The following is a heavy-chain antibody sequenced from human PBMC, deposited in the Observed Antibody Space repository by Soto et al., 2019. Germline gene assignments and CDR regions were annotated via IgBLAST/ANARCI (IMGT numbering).Heavy chain of an antibody. Sequence: ASVKVSCKASGYTFTGYYMHWVRQAPGQGLEWFGLINPNSGGTNYAQNFQGWVTMTRDTSISTAYMELSRLRSDDTAVYYCARKGNQGYCTNGVCSYGMDVWGQGTTVTVSS. J-gene: IGHJ6*02. CDR2: INPNSGGT. D-gene: IGHD2-8*01. V-gene: IGHV1-2*04. CDR3: ARKGNQGYCTNGVCSYGMDV. CDR1: GYTFTGYY.